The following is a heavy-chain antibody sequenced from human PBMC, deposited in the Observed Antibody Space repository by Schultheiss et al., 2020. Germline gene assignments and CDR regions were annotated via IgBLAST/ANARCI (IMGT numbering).Heavy chain of an antibody. CDR3: ATAVTLWYFDY. CDR1: GFTFSSYA. V-gene: IGHV3-30*04. D-gene: IGHD4-17*01. J-gene: IGHJ4*02. Sequence: GESLKITCAASGFTFSSYATHWVRQAPGKGLEWVAVMSYDGGVTVYADSVKGRFTIARDNSKNTLYLHMNSLKPADTAVYYCATAVTLWYFDYWGQGTLVTVSS. CDR2: MSYDGGVT.